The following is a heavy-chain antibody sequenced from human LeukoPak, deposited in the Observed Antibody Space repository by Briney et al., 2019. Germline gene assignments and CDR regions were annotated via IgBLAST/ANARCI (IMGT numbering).Heavy chain of an antibody. V-gene: IGHV3-48*03. CDR1: GFTFSSYE. CDR3: ASLEQQLDTDTGDY. J-gene: IGHJ4*02. D-gene: IGHD6-13*01. CDR2: ISSSGSTI. Sequence: GGSLRLSCAASGFTFSSYEMNWVRQAPGKGLEWVSYISSSGSTIYYADSVKGRFTISRDNAKYSLYLQMNSLRAEDTAVYYCASLEQQLDTDTGDYWGQGTLVTVSS.